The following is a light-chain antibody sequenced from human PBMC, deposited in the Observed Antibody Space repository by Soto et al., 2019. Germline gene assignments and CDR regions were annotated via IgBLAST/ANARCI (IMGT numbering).Light chain of an antibody. V-gene: IGKV3-20*01. Sequence: EIVLTQSPGTLSLSPGESATIACRASQSVSSSYLDWYQQKHGQAPRLLIYGASSRATGIPDRFSGSGSGTDFTLTISRLEPEDFAVYYWQQYGSSPRFTFGPGTKVDIK. CDR2: GAS. J-gene: IGKJ3*01. CDR1: QSVSSSY. CDR3: QQYGSSPRFT.